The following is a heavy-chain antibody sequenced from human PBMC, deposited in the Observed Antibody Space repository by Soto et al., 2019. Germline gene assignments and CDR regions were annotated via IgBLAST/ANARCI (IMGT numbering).Heavy chain of an antibody. CDR2: ISSSSSTI. Sequence: PGGSLRLSCAASGFTFSSYSMNWVRQAPGKGLEWVSYISSSSSTIYYADSVKGRFTISRDNAKNSLYLQMNSLRAEDTAVYYCARHLTYGVFDYWGQGTLVTVSS. V-gene: IGHV3-48*01. CDR1: GFTFSSYS. J-gene: IGHJ4*02. CDR3: ARHLTYGVFDY. D-gene: IGHD4-17*01.